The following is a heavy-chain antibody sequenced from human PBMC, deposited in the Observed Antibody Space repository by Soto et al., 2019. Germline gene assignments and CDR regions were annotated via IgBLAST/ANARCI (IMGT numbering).Heavy chain of an antibody. CDR1: GGSISSGGYA. V-gene: IGHV4-30-2*01. Sequence: TLSLNCADSGGSISSGGYAWAWIRQPPGKGLEWVGYIYQSGSTYYNPSLKSRVTIAADRSKNQFSLNLASVTAADTAVYYCARSYSGGDAYFDYWRQGTVVTVSS. J-gene: IGHJ4*02. CDR3: ARSYSGGDAYFDY. D-gene: IGHD2-21*02. CDR2: IYQSGST.